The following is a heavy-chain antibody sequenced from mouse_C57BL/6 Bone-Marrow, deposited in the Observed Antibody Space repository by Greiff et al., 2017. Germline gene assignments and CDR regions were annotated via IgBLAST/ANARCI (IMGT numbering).Heavy chain of an antibody. CDR2: FYPGSGSI. CDR3: ARHEEGNYGSRWFDY. D-gene: IGHD1-1*01. V-gene: IGHV1-62-2*01. J-gene: IGHJ2*01. Sequence: QVHVKQSGAELVKPGASVKLSCKASGYTFTEYTIHWVKQRSGQGLEWIGWFYPGSGSIKYNEKFKDKATLTADKSSSTVYMELSRLTSEDSAVYFCARHEEGNYGSRWFDYWGQGTTLTVSS. CDR1: GYTFTEYT.